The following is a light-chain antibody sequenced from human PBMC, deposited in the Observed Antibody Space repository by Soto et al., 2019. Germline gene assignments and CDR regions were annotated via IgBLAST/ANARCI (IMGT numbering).Light chain of an antibody. Sequence: QSVLTQPPSVSGSPGPRVTISCTGSSSNIGYGYAVHWYQPLPGTAPKLLIYGNSNRPSGVPDRVSCSKSGTAASLSITGLRAEDEADDYCQSYASSLSVWVFGGGTKLTVL. CDR3: QSYASSLSVWV. CDR1: SSNIGYGYA. V-gene: IGLV1-40*01. CDR2: GNS. J-gene: IGLJ3*02.